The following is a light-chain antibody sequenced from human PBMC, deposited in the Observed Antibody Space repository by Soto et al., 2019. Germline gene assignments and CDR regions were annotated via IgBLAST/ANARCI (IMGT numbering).Light chain of an antibody. CDR3: QKYSSVPV. Sequence: DIQMTQSPTSLSASVGDRVTITCQASQGIRNFVAWYQQKPGKAPKLLIYAASTLQSGVPSRVSGSGSGTDFTPTINILQTEDVATYSCQKYSSVPVFGPGTKVEIK. CDR1: QGIRNF. V-gene: IGKV1-27*01. J-gene: IGKJ3*01. CDR2: AAS.